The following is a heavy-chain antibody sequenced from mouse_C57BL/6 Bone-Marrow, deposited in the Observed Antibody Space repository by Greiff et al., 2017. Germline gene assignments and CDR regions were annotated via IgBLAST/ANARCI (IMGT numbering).Heavy chain of an antibody. V-gene: IGHV5-4*01. Sequence: EVKLMESGGGLVKPGGSLKLSCAASGFTFSSYAMSWVRQTPETRLEWVATISDGGSYTYYPDNVKGRFTISRDNAKNNLYLQMSHLKSEDTAMYYCARDRRAYYSNWNYFDYWGQGTTLTVSS. D-gene: IGHD2-5*01. CDR1: GFTFSSYA. CDR2: ISDGGSYT. J-gene: IGHJ2*01. CDR3: ARDRRAYYSNWNYFDY.